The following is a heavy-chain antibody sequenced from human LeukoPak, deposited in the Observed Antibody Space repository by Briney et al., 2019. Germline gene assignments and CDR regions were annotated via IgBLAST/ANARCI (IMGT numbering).Heavy chain of an antibody. V-gene: IGHV4-4*07. D-gene: IGHD6-13*01. CDR1: GGSISSYY. CDR3: ARQIASAGTAGFDF. CDR2: IYSTGSA. Sequence: SETLSLTCTVSGGSISSYYWSWIRQPAGKGLEWIGRIYSTGSANYNPSLKSRVTMSVDTSKNQFSLRLRSVTAADTAVYYCARQIASAGTAGFDFWGQGALVTVSS. J-gene: IGHJ4*02.